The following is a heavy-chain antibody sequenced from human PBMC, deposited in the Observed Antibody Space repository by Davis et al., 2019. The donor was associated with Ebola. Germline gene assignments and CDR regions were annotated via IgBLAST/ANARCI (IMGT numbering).Heavy chain of an antibody. J-gene: IGHJ2*01. CDR1: GASISSYY. V-gene: IGHV4-59*08. Sequence: MPSETLSLTCSVSGASISSYYWSWIRQPPGKGLEWIGYIYYSGSTNYNPSLKSRVTISVDTSKNQFSLKLSSVTAADTAVYYCARAHIVLMMYASYFGLWGRGTLVTVSS. D-gene: IGHD2-8*01. CDR3: ARAHIVLMMYASYFGL. CDR2: IYYSGST.